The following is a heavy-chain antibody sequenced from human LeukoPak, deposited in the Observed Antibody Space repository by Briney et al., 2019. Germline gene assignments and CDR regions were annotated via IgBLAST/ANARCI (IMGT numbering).Heavy chain of an antibody. D-gene: IGHD3-22*01. V-gene: IGHV3-21*01. Sequence: GGSLRLSCVASGFTFGSYSMNWVRQAPGKGLEWVSSISSSSSYIYYADSVKGRFTISRDNAKNSLYLQMNSLRAEDTAVYYCARDRYYYDSSGYYYTWGQGTLVTVSS. CDR3: ARDRYYYDSSGYYYT. CDR2: ISSSSSYI. CDR1: GFTFGSYS. J-gene: IGHJ5*02.